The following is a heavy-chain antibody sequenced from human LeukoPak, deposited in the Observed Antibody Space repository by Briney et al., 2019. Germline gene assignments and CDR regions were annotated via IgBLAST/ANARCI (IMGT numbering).Heavy chain of an antibody. CDR1: GDSVSSNSAA. CDR2: TYYRSKWYN. J-gene: IGHJ2*01. CDR3: ARGYYYDSSGYYSGWYFDL. V-gene: IGHV6-1*01. Sequence: SQTLSLTCAISGDSVSSNSAAWNWIRQSPSRGLEWLGRTYYRSKWYNDYAVSVKSRITINPDTSRNQFSLQLNSVTPEDTAVYYCARGYYYDSSGYYSGWYFDLWGRGTLVIVSS. D-gene: IGHD3-22*01.